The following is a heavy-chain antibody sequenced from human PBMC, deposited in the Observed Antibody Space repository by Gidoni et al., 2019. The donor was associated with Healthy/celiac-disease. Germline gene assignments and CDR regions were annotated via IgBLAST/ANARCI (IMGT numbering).Heavy chain of an antibody. CDR2: IYYSGST. V-gene: IGHV4-59*01. J-gene: IGHJ4*02. CDR3: ARRALYCSGGSCYQLFDY. D-gene: IGHD2-15*01. CDR1: GGSLSSYY. Sequence: QVQLQESGPGLVKPSETLSLTCTVSGGSLSSYYWSWIRQPPGKGLEWIGYIYYSGSTNYNPSLKSRVTISVDTSKNQFSLKLSSVTAADTAVYYCARRALYCSGGSCYQLFDYWGQGTLVTVSS.